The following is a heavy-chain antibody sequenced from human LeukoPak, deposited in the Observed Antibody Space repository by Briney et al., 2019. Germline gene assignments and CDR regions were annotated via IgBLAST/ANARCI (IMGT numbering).Heavy chain of an antibody. CDR3: ASSKGVVRGVIGY. V-gene: IGHV3-38-3*01. D-gene: IGHD3-10*01. CDR1: GFTVSSNE. CDR2: ISGGST. Sequence: PGGSLRLSCAASGFTVSSNEMSWVRQAPGKGLEWVSSISGGSTYYADSRKGRFTISRDNSKNTLHLQMNSLRAEDTAVYYCASSKGVVRGVIGYWGQGTLVTVSS. J-gene: IGHJ4*02.